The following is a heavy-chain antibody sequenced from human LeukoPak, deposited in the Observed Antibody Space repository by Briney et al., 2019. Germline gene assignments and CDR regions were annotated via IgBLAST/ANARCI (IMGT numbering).Heavy chain of an antibody. V-gene: IGHV4-34*01. CDR2: INHSGST. CDR1: GGSFSGYY. CDR3: ARRRSAPLIAAYFQH. Sequence: SETLSLTCAVYGGSFSGYYWSWIRQPPGKGLEWIGEINHSGSTNYNPSLKSRVTISVDTSKNQFSLKLSSVTAADTAVYYCARRRSAPLIAAYFQHWGQGTLVTVSS. D-gene: IGHD6-13*01. J-gene: IGHJ1*01.